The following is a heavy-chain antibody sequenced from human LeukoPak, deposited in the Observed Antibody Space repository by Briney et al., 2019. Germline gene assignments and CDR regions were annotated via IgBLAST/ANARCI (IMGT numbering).Heavy chain of an antibody. Sequence: GGSLRLSCAASGFTFSSYWMSWVRQAPGKGLEWVANIKQDGSEKYYVDSVKGRFTISRDNAKNSLYLQMNSLRAEDTAVYYCARDAYSSGLYYFDYWGQGTLVTVSS. CDR2: IKQDGSEK. CDR3: ARDAYSSGLYYFDY. CDR1: GFTFSSYW. D-gene: IGHD6-19*01. J-gene: IGHJ4*02. V-gene: IGHV3-7*01.